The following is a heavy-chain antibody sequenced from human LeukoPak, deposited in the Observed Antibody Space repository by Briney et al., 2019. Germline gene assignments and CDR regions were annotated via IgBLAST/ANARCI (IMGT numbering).Heavy chain of an antibody. Sequence: GGSLRLSCAASGFTFSDYYMNWVRQAPGKGLEWVSFISSSSSYIYYADSVKGRFTISRDNTKNSLYLQMNSLRAEDTAVYYCARDENYGYNRPYYFDYWGQGTLVTVSS. D-gene: IGHD5-18*01. CDR3: ARDENYGYNRPYYFDY. CDR2: ISSSSSYI. V-gene: IGHV3-21*01. J-gene: IGHJ4*02. CDR1: GFTFSDYY.